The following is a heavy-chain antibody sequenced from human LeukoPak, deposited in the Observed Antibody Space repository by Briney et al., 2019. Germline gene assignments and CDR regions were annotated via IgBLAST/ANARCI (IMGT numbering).Heavy chain of an antibody. V-gene: IGHV1-8*01. Sequence: WASVKVSCKASGYTFTSYDINWVRQATGQGLEWMGWMNPNSGNTGYAQKFQGRVTMTRNTSISTAYMELSSLRSEDTAVYYYARGRRIAARQSASGYYMDVWGKGTTVTVSS. J-gene: IGHJ6*03. CDR3: ARGRRIAARQSASGYYMDV. CDR2: MNPNSGNT. CDR1: GYTFTSYD. D-gene: IGHD6-6*01.